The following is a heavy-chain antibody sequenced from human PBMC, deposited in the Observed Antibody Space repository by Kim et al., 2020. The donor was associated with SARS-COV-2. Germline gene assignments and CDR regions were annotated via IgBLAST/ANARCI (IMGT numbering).Heavy chain of an antibody. CDR2: ITWDGGTT. J-gene: IGHJ4*02. CDR3: AKEKNYGRSFYFDY. Sequence: GGSLRLSCAASGFTFDDYTMHWVRQAPGKGLEWVSLITWDGGTTYYADSVKGRFTFSRDNSKNSLYLQMNSLRAEDTAFYYCAKEKNYGRSFYFDYWGQG. CDR1: GFTFDDYT. D-gene: IGHD3-16*01. V-gene: IGHV3-43*01.